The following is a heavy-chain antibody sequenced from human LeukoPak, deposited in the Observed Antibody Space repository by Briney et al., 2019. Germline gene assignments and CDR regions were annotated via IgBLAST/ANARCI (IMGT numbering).Heavy chain of an antibody. Sequence: GGSLRLSCAASGFTFSSYGMHWVRQAPGKGLEWVAFIRYDGSNKYYADSVKGRFTISRDNSKDTLYLQMNSLRAEDTAVYYCAKDGGNAFDIWGQGTMVTVSS. CDR1: GFTFSSYG. J-gene: IGHJ3*02. V-gene: IGHV3-30*02. CDR2: IRYDGSNK. CDR3: AKDGGNAFDI.